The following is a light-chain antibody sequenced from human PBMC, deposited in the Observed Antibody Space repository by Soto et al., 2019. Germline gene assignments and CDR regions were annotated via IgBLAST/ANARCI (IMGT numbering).Light chain of an antibody. CDR2: EVS. Sequence: QSALTQPPSASGSPGQSVTISCTGSSSDVGGYNYVSWYQQHPGKAPKLMIYEVSKRPSGVPARRSGSKSGNTASLTVSGLQAEDEAAYYCSSYGGSNTVVFGGGTKVTVL. J-gene: IGLJ2*01. CDR3: SSYGGSNTVV. CDR1: SSDVGGYNY. V-gene: IGLV2-8*01.